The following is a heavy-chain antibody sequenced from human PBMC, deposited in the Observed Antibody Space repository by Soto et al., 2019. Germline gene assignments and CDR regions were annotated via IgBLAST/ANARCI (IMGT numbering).Heavy chain of an antibody. V-gene: IGHV3-53*01. CDR3: ARVSRKDYYMDV. CDR2: IYSGGST. D-gene: IGHD6-6*01. Sequence: GESLKISCAASGFTVSSNYMSWVRQAPGKGLEWVSVIYSGGSTYYADSVKGRFTISRDNSKNTLYLQMNSLRAEDTAVYYCARVSRKDYYMDVWGKGTTVTVSS. J-gene: IGHJ6*03. CDR1: GFTVSSNY.